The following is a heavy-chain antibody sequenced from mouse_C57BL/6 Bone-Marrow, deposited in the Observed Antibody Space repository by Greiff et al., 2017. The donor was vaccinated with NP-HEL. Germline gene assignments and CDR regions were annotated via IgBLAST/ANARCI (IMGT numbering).Heavy chain of an antibody. Sequence: EVKLVESGGGLVQPKGSLKLSCAASGFSFNTYAMNWVRQAPGKGLEWVARIRSKSNNYATYYADSVKDGFTISRDDSESMLYLQMNNLKTEDTAMYYCVRSNYVAYWGQGTLVTVSA. J-gene: IGHJ3*01. CDR2: IRSKSNNYAT. CDR3: VRSNYVAY. D-gene: IGHD2-5*01. V-gene: IGHV10-1*01. CDR1: GFSFNTYA.